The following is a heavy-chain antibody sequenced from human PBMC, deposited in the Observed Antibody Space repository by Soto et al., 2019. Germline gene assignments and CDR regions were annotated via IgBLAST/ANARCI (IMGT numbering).Heavy chain of an antibody. D-gene: IGHD2-15*01. CDR1: GGTFSSYA. CDR3: ARDGCSGGSCFHNWFDP. J-gene: IGHJ5*02. Sequence: QVQLVQSGAEVKKPGSSVKVSCKASGGTFSSYAISWVRQAPGQGLEWMGGIIPIFGTANYAQKFQGRVTITADESTSTAYMELSSLRSEDTAVYYCARDGCSGGSCFHNWFDPWGQGTLVTVSS. CDR2: IIPIFGTA. V-gene: IGHV1-69*01.